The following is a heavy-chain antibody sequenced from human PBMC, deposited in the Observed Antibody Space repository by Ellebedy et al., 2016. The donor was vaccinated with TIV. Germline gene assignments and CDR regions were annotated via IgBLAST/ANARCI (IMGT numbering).Heavy chain of an antibody. CDR2: IYSGGST. Sequence: GESLKISCAASGFTVSSNYMSWVRQAPGKGLEWVSVIYSGGSTYYADSVKGRFTISRDNAENTLYLQMDSLRAEDTAVYFCARGGGYSYDKFDYWGQGTLVTVSS. J-gene: IGHJ4*02. CDR1: GFTVSSNY. V-gene: IGHV3-53*01. CDR3: ARGGGYSYDKFDY. D-gene: IGHD5-18*01.